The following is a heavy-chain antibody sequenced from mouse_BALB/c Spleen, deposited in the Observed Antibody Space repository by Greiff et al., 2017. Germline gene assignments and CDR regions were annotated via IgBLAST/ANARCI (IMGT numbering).Heavy chain of an antibody. CDR3: ARGTTVVATNY. V-gene: IGHV1-80*01. J-gene: IGHJ2*01. CDR2: IYPGDGDT. CDR1: GYAFSSYW. Sequence: VQRVESGAELVRPGSSVKISCKASGYAFSSYWMNWVKQRPGQGLEWIGQIYPGDGDTNYNGKFKGKATLTADKSSSTAYMQLSSLTSEDSAVYFCARGTTVVATNYWGQGTTLTVSS. D-gene: IGHD1-1*01.